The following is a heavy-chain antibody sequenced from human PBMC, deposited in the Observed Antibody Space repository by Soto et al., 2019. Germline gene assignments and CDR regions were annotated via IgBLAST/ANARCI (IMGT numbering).Heavy chain of an antibody. D-gene: IGHD3-22*01. J-gene: IGHJ4*02. Sequence: SETLSLTCTVSGGSISSGDYYWSWIRQPPGKGLEWIGYIYYSGSTYYNPSLKSRVTISVDTSKNQFSLKLSSVTAADTAVYYCARVRNSRDIDYWGQGIRVTVSS. CDR2: IYYSGST. CDR1: GGSISSGDYY. CDR3: ARVRNSRDIDY. V-gene: IGHV4-30-4*01.